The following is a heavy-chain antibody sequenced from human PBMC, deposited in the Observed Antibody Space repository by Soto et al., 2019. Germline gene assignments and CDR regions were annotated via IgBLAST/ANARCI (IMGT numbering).Heavy chain of an antibody. CDR1: GFTFDDYT. V-gene: IGHV3-43*01. CDR2: ISWDGGST. J-gene: IGHJ6*02. CDR3: AKDTQPTTPDSYYYYYGMDV. D-gene: IGHD4-17*01. Sequence: PGGSLRLSCAASGFTFDDYTMHWVRQAPGKGLEWVSLISWDGGSTYYADSVKGRFTISRDNSKNSLYLQMNSLRTEDTALYYCAKDTQPTTPDSYYYYYGMDVWGQGTTVTVSS.